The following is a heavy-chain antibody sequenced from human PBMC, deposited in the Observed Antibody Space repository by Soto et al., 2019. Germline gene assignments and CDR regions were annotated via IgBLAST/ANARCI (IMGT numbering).Heavy chain of an antibody. CDR1: GFNVSVNY. Sequence: GGFLRLSCEASGFNVSVNYMAWVRQAPGKGLEWVSLLYSGGYTNYADSVKDRFIISRDNSKNTLYLQMNSLRAEDTAVYYCAKLTGDYDYVWGSYRYTSDAFDIWGQGTMVTVSS. CDR3: AKLTGDYDYVWGSYRYTSDAFDI. J-gene: IGHJ3*02. V-gene: IGHV3-66*04. D-gene: IGHD3-16*02. CDR2: LYSGGYT.